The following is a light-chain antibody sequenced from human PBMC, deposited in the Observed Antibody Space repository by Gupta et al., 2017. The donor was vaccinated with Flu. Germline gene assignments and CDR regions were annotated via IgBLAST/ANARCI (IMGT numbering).Light chain of an antibody. CDR3: QQSYSTPTWT. J-gene: IGKJ1*01. V-gene: IGKV1-39*01. Sequence: DRVTITCRESQSVSRYVNWYQQKPGKAPKLLIYAASSLQSGVPSRFSGSGYGTDFTLSISSLQSEDFATYYCQQSYSTPTWTFGQGTKVEIK. CDR1: QSVSRY. CDR2: AAS.